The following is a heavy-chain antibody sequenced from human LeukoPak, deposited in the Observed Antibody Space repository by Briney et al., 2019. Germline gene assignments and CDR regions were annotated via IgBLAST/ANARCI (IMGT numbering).Heavy chain of an antibody. Sequence: PGGSLRLSCAGSGFTFSGFAMHWVRQAPGEGLEWVAATSYHGRDKYYADAVSGRFTISRDNSKNTLHLEMNSLRTDDTAVYYCTKERGGGGRRINLMVGGYGPWGQGTQVTVSS. V-gene: IGHV3-30*04. CDR2: TSYHGRDK. CDR3: TKERGGGGRRINLMVGGYGP. D-gene: IGHD3-22*01. J-gene: IGHJ5*02. CDR1: GFTFSGFA.